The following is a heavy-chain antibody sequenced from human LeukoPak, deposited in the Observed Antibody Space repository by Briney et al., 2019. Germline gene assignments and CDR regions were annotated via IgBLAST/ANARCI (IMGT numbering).Heavy chain of an antibody. CDR1: GGSFSGYY. V-gene: IGHV4-34*01. D-gene: IGHD2-2*01. J-gene: IGHJ3*02. CDR2: INHSGST. CDR3: ARIPTAHAFDI. Sequence: PSETLSLTCAVYGGSFSGYYWSWLRQPPGKGLEWIGEINHSGSTNYNPSLKSRVTISVDTSKNQFSLKLSSVTAADTAVYYCARIPTAHAFDIWGQGTMVTVSS.